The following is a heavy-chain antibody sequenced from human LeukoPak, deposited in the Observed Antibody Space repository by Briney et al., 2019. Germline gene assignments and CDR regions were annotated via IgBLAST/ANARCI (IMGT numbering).Heavy chain of an antibody. V-gene: IGHV3-48*03. Sequence: GGSLRLSCAASGFSFSIYEMNWVRQAPGKGLEWVSLISYNGGTINYADSVKGRFIISRDNARNSLFLRMNSLRVEDTAIYYCAKDHMSSWGQGTLVTVSS. J-gene: IGHJ5*02. CDR3: AKDHMSS. CDR1: GFSFSIYE. D-gene: IGHD3-10*01. CDR2: ISYNGGTI.